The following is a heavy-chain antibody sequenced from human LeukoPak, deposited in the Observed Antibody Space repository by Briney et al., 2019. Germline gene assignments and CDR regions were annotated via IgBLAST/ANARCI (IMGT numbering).Heavy chain of an antibody. V-gene: IGHV3-30*18. J-gene: IGHJ4*02. CDR2: ISYDGSNK. CDR3: AKDPGYYGSGSYYRWEAYFDY. CDR1: AFIFKNYA. D-gene: IGHD3-10*01. Sequence: GGSLRLSCAASAFIFKNYAMHWVRQAPGKGLEWVAVISYDGSNKYYADSVKGRFTISRDNSKNTLYLQMNSLRAEDTAVYYCAKDPGYYGSGSYYRWEAYFDYWGQGTLVTVSS.